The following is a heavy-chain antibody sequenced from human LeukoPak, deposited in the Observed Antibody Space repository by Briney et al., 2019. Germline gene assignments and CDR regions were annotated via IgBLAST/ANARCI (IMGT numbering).Heavy chain of an antibody. D-gene: IGHD3-10*01. CDR2: ISSSGDYT. V-gene: IGHV3-21*01. CDR3: ARGPNEWFGELVV. J-gene: IGHJ4*02. CDR1: GFIFRRYS. Sequence: GGSLRLSCAASGFIFRRYSMNWVRQAPGKGLEWVSSISSSGDYTYYAESVKGRFTVSRDTAKNSLYLQMNNLRAGDTAVYYCARGPNEWFGELVVWGQGTLVTVSS.